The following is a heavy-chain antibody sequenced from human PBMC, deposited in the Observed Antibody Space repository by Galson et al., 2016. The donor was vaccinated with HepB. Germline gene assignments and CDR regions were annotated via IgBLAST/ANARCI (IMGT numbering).Heavy chain of an antibody. D-gene: IGHD5-18*01. J-gene: IGHJ4*02. CDR2: IKEDGSDK. CDR1: GFTFSNFP. CDR3: ARGSGYLIDY. Sequence: SLRLSCAVSGFTFSNFPMSWVRQAPGKGLEWVAIIKEDGSDKHYVDSVKGRFTISRDNAKNSLYLQMDSLRGEDTAVYYCARGSGYLIDYWGQGTLVTASS. V-gene: IGHV3-7*04.